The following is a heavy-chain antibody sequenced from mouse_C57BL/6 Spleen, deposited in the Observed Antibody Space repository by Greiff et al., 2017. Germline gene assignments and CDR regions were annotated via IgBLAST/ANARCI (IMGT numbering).Heavy chain of an antibody. V-gene: IGHV14-4*01. Sequence: VQLQQSGAELVRPGASVKLSCTASGFNIKDDYMHWVKQRPEQGLEWIGWIDPENGDTEYASKFQGKATITADTSSNTAYLRLSSLTSEDTAVYYCTTGGYRGYFDYWGQSTTRSVSS. CDR3: TTGGYRGYFDY. D-gene: IGHD1-1*02. CDR1: GFNIKDDY. J-gene: IGHJ2*01. CDR2: IDPENGDT.